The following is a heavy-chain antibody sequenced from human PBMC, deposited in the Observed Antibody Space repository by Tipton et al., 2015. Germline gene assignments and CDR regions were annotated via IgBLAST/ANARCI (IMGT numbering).Heavy chain of an antibody. Sequence: QSGAEVKKPGASVKVSCKASGYTFTDYGITWVRQAPGQGLEWMGWISVYNGNTNYAEKFQGRVTLTTDTSTSTAYMELRSLRSDDTAVYYCARWAAYFDLWGRGTLVTVSS. D-gene: IGHD2-15*01. CDR1: GYTFTDYG. V-gene: IGHV1-18*01. CDR2: ISVYNGNT. J-gene: IGHJ2*01. CDR3: ARWAAYFDL.